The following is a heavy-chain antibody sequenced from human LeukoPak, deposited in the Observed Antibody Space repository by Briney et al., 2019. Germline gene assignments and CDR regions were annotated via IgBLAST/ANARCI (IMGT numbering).Heavy chain of an antibody. D-gene: IGHD4-23*01. CDR1: GGTFRSYV. CDR2: VMPISGTA. V-gene: IGHV1-69*06. Sequence: SVQVSCKASGGTFRSYVINWVGQAPGQGRGGMGGVMPISGTANHPQKLQGRVTITADKSTSTAYMELSSLRSEDTAVYYCARSLYGGNSWDVFDYWGQGTLVTVSS. CDR3: ARSLYGGNSWDVFDY. J-gene: IGHJ4*02.